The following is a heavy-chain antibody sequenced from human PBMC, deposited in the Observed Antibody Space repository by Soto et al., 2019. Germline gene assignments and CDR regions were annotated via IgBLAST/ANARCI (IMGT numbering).Heavy chain of an antibody. Sequence: SETLSLTCAVYGGSFSGYYWSWIRQPPGKGLEWIGEINHSGSTNYNPSLKSRVTLSVDTSKNQFSLKLSSVTAADTAVYYCARGGPYITIFGVVIPRYYYYYGMDVWGQGTTVTVSS. CDR1: GGSFSGYY. CDR3: ARGGPYITIFGVVIPRYYYYYGMDV. D-gene: IGHD3-3*01. CDR2: INHSGST. V-gene: IGHV4-34*01. J-gene: IGHJ6*02.